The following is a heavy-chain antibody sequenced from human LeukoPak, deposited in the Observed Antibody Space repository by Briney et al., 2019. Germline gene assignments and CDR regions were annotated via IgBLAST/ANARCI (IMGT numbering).Heavy chain of an antibody. D-gene: IGHD4-23*01. CDR2: IDGSGDNT. Sequence: SLRLSCAXSGFTFSNYAMSWVRQAPGKGLEWVSGIDGSGDNTYYTDSVKGRFTISRDNSKDTLFLQMNSLRAEDTAVYYCAKADSYGGNSQLFDFWGQGTLVTVSS. CDR3: AKADSYGGNSQLFDF. CDR1: GFTFSNYA. J-gene: IGHJ4*02. V-gene: IGHV3-23*01.